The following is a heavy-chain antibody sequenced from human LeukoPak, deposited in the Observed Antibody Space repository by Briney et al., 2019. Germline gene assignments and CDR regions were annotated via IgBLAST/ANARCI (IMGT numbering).Heavy chain of an antibody. CDR1: GGSISSYY. J-gene: IGHJ5*02. V-gene: IGHV4-59*01. Sequence: SETLPLTCTVSGGSISSYYWSWIRQPPGKGLEWIGYIYYSGSTNYNPSLKSRVTISVDTSKNQFSLKLSSVTAADTAVYYCARGEPLRPLDPWGQGTLVTVSS. CDR2: IYYSGST. CDR3: ARGEPLRPLDP.